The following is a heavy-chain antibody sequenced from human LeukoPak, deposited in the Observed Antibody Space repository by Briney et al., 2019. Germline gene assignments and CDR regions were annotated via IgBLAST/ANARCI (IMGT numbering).Heavy chain of an antibody. CDR3: ARCGYYDFWSGYNPATFDS. Sequence: PSETLSLTCTVSGGSISSGNNYWGWVRQPPGKGLEWIGSIYYSGSTYYNPSLKSRVTISLDTSKNQFSLKLSSVSAADTAVYYCARCGYYDFWSGYNPATFDSWGQGTLVTVSS. CDR1: GGSISSGNNY. J-gene: IGHJ4*02. CDR2: IYYSGST. V-gene: IGHV4-39*01. D-gene: IGHD3-3*01.